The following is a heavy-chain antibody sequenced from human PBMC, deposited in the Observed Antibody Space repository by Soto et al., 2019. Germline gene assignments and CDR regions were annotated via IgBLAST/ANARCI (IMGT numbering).Heavy chain of an antibody. CDR2: ISSSSSYI. CDR1: GFTFSSYS. J-gene: IGHJ4*02. V-gene: IGHV3-21*01. CDR3: ARDLTLYYGSGYGEKKFDY. Sequence: EVQLVESGGGLVKPGGSLRLSCAASGFTFSSYSMNWVRQAPGKGLEWVSSISSSSSYIYYADSVKGRFTISRDNAKNSLYLQMNSLRAEDTAVYYCARDLTLYYGSGYGEKKFDYWGQGTLVTVSS. D-gene: IGHD3-10*01.